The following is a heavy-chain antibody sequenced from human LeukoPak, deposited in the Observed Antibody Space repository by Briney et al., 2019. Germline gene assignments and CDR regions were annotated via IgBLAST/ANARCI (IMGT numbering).Heavy chain of an antibody. J-gene: IGHJ4*02. CDR2: INPSGGST. D-gene: IGHD3-3*01. Sequence: ASEKVSCKASGYTFTSYGISWVRQAPGQGLEWMGIINPSGGSTSYAQKFQGRVTMTRDTSTSTVYMELSSLRSEDTAVYYCARDHFEQYYDFWSGYSVCDYWGQGTLVTVSS. V-gene: IGHV1-46*01. CDR1: GYTFTSYG. CDR3: ARDHFEQYYDFWSGYSVCDY.